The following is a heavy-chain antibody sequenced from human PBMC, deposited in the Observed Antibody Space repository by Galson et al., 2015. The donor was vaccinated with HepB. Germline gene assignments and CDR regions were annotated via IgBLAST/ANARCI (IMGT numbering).Heavy chain of an antibody. J-gene: IGHJ3*02. CDR2: VSDSGYTT. D-gene: IGHD3-16*02. Sequence: SLRLSCAASGFTFHTYAMSWVRQVPGKGLEWVSVVSDSGYTTYYEDSVKGRFTISRDNSNNTLSLQMDRLRAEDTAKYYCVKLGHHYVWGSYRYDAFEIWGQGTMATVSS. CDR1: GFTFHTYA. V-gene: IGHV3-23*01. CDR3: VKLGHHYVWGSYRYDAFEI.